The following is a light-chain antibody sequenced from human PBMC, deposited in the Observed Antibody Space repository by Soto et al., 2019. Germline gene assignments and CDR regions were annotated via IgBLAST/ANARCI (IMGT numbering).Light chain of an antibody. CDR1: QSVSSN. V-gene: IGKV3-15*01. CDR2: GAF. J-gene: IGKJ1*01. Sequence: EIVMTQSPATLSVSPGERATLSCRASQSVSSNLAWYQQKPGQAPRLLIYGAFTRATDIPARFSGSGSGTEFTLTISSLQSEDFAVYYCQQHNNWPPWTFGQGTKV. CDR3: QQHNNWPPWT.